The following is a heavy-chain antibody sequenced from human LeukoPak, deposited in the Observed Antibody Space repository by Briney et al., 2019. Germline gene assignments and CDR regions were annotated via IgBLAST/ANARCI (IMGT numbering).Heavy chain of an antibody. CDR2: ISGSGGST. CDR3: ARAQYCGGDCYTFDY. CDR1: GFTFSSYA. J-gene: IGHJ4*02. V-gene: IGHV3-23*01. D-gene: IGHD2-21*02. Sequence: GRALRLSCAASGFTFSSYAMSWVRQAPGKGLEWVSAISGSGGSTYYADSVKGRFTISRDNSKNTLYLQMNSLRAEDTAVYYCARAQYCGGDCYTFDYWGQGTLVTVSS.